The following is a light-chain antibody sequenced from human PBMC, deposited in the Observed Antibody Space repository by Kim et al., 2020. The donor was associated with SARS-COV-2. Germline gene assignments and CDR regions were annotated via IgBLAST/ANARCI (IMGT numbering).Light chain of an antibody. CDR1: QSISIW. CDR3: QQYNTHPLT. Sequence: ATVGDRGTIPCRASQSISIWLAWYQQKPGMAPKLLIFDAYNLERGVPSRFSGSGSETEFTLTISSLQPDDFATYYCQQYNTHPLTFGGGTKVDIK. CDR2: DAY. V-gene: IGKV1-5*01. J-gene: IGKJ4*01.